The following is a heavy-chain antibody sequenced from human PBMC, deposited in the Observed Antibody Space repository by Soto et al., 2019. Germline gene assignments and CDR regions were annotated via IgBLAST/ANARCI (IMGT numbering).Heavy chain of an antibody. V-gene: IGHV1-69*01. Sequence: QVQLVQSGAEVKKPGSSVKVSCKASGGTFSSYAISWVRQAPGQGLAWMGGIIPIFGTANYAQKFQGRVTITADESTSTAYMELSSLRSEDTAVYYCARDTYYYDSSGYYFGGWGQGTLVTVSS. CDR1: GGTFSSYA. CDR2: IIPIFGTA. J-gene: IGHJ4*02. CDR3: ARDTYYYDSSGYYFGG. D-gene: IGHD3-22*01.